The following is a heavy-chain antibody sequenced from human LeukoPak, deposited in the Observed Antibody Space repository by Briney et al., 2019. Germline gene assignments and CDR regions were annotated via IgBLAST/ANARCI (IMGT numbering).Heavy chain of an antibody. CDR2: ISGSSGTT. Sequence: GGSLTLSCVASGFTFSSYSMNWVRQAPGKGLEWVSYISGSSGTTYYADSVKGRFTISRDNAKNSLYLQMNSLRAEDTAVYYCARRSEFGVLYYMDIWGKGTTVTVSS. D-gene: IGHD3-16*01. J-gene: IGHJ6*03. CDR3: ARRSEFGVLYYMDI. CDR1: GFTFSSYS. V-gene: IGHV3-48*01.